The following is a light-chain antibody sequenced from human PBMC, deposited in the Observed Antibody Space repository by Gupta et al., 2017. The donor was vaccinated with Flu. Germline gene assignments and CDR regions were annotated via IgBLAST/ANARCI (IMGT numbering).Light chain of an antibody. CDR1: SNDVGGSNR. CDR2: DVT. Sequence: QSAPTHPRPVPGSPGQSVTISCTGSSNDVGGSNRVSWYQQRPDKAPKLILYDVTERPSGVPDRFSGSKSGNTASLTISGLQADDEADYYCSSHAGRVTWVFGTGTTVIVL. V-gene: IGLV2-11*01. J-gene: IGLJ1*01. CDR3: SSHAGRVTWV.